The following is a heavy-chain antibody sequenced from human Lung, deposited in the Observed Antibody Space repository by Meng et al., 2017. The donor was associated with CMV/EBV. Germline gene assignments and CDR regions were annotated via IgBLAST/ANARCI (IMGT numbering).Heavy chain of an antibody. CDR3: ARGNYGDYHYYGMDV. J-gene: IGHJ6*02. Sequence: SXXVSXKASGGTFSSYAISWVRQAPGQGLEWMGGIIPIFGTANYAQKFQGRVTITTDESTSTAYMELSSLRSEDTAVYYCARGNYGDYHYYGMDVWVQGTXVTVSS. CDR2: IIPIFGTA. CDR1: GGTFSSYA. D-gene: IGHD4-17*01. V-gene: IGHV1-69*05.